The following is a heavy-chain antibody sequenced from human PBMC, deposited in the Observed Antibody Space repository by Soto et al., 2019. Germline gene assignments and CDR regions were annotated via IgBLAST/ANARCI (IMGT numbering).Heavy chain of an antibody. D-gene: IGHD3-22*01. CDR1: GYTFNTYG. V-gene: IGHV1-18*01. CDR2: IYPYNGNT. J-gene: IGHJ4*02. Sequence: QVQLVQSGAEVKKPGASVKVSCKASGYTFNTYGITWVRQAPGQGLEWMGWIYPYNGNTNYAQNLQGRVTMTTDTSTSTAYMELRSLRSDDTAVYYCARGGEEITMIVVADYWGQGTLVTVSS. CDR3: ARGGEEITMIVVADY.